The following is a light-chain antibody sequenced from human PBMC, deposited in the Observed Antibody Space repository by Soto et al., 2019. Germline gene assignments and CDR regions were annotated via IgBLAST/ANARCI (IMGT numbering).Light chain of an antibody. CDR2: DVS. CDR1: SSDVGRYDY. J-gene: IGLJ1*01. CDR3: CSYAGATTYV. V-gene: IGLV2-11*01. Sequence: QSVLTQPRSVSGSPGQSVTISCTGTSSDVGRYDYVSWYQQHPGKAPKLIIYDVSERPSGVPDRFSGSTSGSTASLTISGLQAEDEAEYYCCSYAGATTYVFGSGTKVTVL.